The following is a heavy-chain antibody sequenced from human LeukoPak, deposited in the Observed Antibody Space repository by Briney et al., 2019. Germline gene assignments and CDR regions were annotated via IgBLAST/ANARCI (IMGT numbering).Heavy chain of an antibody. Sequence: ASVKVSCKASGYTFTGYYMHWVRQAPGQGLEWMGWINPNSGGTNYAQKFQGRVPMTRDTSISTAYMELSRLRSDDTAVYYCTQAGYSSSWVDYWGQGTLVTVSS. V-gene: IGHV1-2*02. J-gene: IGHJ4*02. CDR2: INPNSGGT. CDR3: TQAGYSSSWVDY. CDR1: GYTFTGYY. D-gene: IGHD6-13*01.